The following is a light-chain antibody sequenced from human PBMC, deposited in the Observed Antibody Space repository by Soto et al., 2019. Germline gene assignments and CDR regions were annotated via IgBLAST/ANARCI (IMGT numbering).Light chain of an antibody. CDR2: LNSDGSH. Sequence: QPGLTQSPSASASLGASVKLTCTLSSGHSSYAIAWHQQQPEKGPRYLMKLNSDGSHSKGDGIPDRFSGSSSGAERYLTISSLQSEDEADYYCQTWGTGIHVFGTGTKV. CDR1: SGHSSYA. V-gene: IGLV4-69*01. J-gene: IGLJ1*01. CDR3: QTWGTGIHV.